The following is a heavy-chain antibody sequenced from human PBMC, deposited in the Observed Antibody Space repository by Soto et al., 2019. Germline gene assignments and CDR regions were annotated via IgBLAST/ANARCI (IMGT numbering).Heavy chain of an antibody. Sequence: QVQLVQSGAEVKEPGSSVNVSRKTSGGTFGNTAVTWVRQAPGQGLEWIGGIVPMFGTANYAQKFQGRVTITADESTSTAYMELSSLRSDDTAVYYCARDGDPGYSFWSGPLGGGRFDPWGQGTLVTVSS. CDR3: ARDGDPGYSFWSGPLGGGRFDP. D-gene: IGHD3-3*01. J-gene: IGHJ5*02. CDR2: IVPMFGTA. V-gene: IGHV1-69*12. CDR1: GGTFGNTA.